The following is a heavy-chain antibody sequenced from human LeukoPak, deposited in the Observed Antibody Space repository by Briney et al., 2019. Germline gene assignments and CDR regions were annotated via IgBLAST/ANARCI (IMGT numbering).Heavy chain of an antibody. J-gene: IGHJ4*02. V-gene: IGHV3-11*01. CDR1: GFTFSDYY. CDR2: ISSSGNTI. Sequence: GGSLRLSCAASGFTFSDYYMSWIRQAPGKGLEWVSYISSSGNTIYYADSVKGRFTISRDNAKNSLYLQMNSLRAEDTAMYYCARGGRDYYDSSGYYSPYFDYWGQGTLVTVSS. CDR3: ARGGRDYYDSSGYYSPYFDY. D-gene: IGHD3-22*01.